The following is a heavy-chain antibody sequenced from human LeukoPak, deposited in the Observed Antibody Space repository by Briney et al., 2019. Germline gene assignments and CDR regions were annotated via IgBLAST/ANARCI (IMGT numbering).Heavy chain of an antibody. V-gene: IGHV3-15*07. D-gene: IGHD6-6*01. J-gene: IGHJ5*02. CDR2: IKSKTGGGTT. CDR1: GFTFKSAW. CDR3: TSFTISSGFP. Sequence: TGGSLRLSCAASGFTFKSAWMNWVRQAPGKGLEWVGRIKSKTGGGTTDYAAPVKGRFSISRDDSTNTLYLQMNSLKAEDTAVYYCTSFTISSGFPWGQGTLVTVSS.